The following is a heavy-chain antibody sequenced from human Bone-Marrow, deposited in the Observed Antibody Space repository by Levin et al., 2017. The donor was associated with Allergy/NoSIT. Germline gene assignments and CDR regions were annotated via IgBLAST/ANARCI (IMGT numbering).Heavy chain of an antibody. CDR1: GFTFSSYW. J-gene: IGHJ4*02. Sequence: GESLKISCAASGFTFSSYWMSWVRQAPGKGLEWVANIKQDGSEKYYVDSVKGRFTISRDNAKNSLYLQMNSLRAEDTAVYYCARGGWYGGRCLTETLDYWGQGTLVTVSS. D-gene: IGHD3-10*01. V-gene: IGHV3-7*01. CDR3: ARGGWYGGRCLTETLDY. CDR2: IKQDGSEK.